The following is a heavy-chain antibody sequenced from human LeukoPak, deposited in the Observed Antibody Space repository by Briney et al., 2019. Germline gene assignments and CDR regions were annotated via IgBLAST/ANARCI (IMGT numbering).Heavy chain of an antibody. J-gene: IGHJ5*02. CDR1: SESFSGYF. Sequence: PSETLSLTCAIYSESFSGYFWSWIRQPPGKGLEWIGEINYSGSTNYNPSLKSRVTISVDTSKNQFSLKLSSVTAADTAVYYCARHPSTYYDILTGFKNNWFDPWGQGTLVTVSS. V-gene: IGHV4-34*01. D-gene: IGHD3-9*01. CDR2: INYSGST. CDR3: ARHPSTYYDILTGFKNNWFDP.